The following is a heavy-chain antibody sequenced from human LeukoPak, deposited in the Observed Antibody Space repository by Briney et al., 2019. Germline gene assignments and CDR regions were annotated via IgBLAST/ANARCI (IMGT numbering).Heavy chain of an antibody. CDR1: GFTFSSYA. D-gene: IGHD2-8*02. Sequence: PGGSLRLSCAASGFTFSSYAMSGVRQAPGKGLEWVSAISGSGGSTYYADSVKGRFTISRDNSKNTLYLQMNSLRAEDTAVYYCAKSPLDIVLVVYAKYYFDYWGQGTLVTVSS. CDR3: AKSPLDIVLVVYAKYYFDY. V-gene: IGHV3-23*01. J-gene: IGHJ4*02. CDR2: ISGSGGST.